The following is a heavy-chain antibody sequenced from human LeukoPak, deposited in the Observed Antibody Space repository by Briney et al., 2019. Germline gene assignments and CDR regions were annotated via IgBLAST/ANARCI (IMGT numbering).Heavy chain of an antibody. J-gene: IGHJ4*02. CDR2: ISGSGAST. Sequence: GGSLRLSCLTSGFTLSTNAMSWVRQAPGKGLEWISGISGSGASTYYADSVKGRFTISRDDSRNTLYLQMNSLRGDDTAVYYCAKDVGKRESLHFFDYWGQGTLVTVSS. V-gene: IGHV3-23*01. D-gene: IGHD1-26*01. CDR3: AKDVGKRESLHFFDY. CDR1: GFTLSTNA.